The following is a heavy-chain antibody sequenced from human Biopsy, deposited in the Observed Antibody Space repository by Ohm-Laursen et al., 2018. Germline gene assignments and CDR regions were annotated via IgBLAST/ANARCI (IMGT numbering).Heavy chain of an antibody. CDR1: GYSFSTYD. V-gene: IGHV1-8*01. CDR2: TIPSSGKT. CDR3: ARGYSRRVSIFEASIYWFDT. D-gene: IGHD6-6*01. Sequence: ASVKVSCKASGYSFSTYDVNWVRQARGQGLEWMGWTIPSSGKTGYAQRFQGGVTLTMNTSISTAYMELSGLRSEDTAVYFCARGYSRRVSIFEASIYWFDTWGQGTLVTVSS. J-gene: IGHJ5*02.